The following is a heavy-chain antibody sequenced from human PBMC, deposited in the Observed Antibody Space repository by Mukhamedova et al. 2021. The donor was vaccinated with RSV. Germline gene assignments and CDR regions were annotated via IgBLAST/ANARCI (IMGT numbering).Heavy chain of an antibody. V-gene: IGHV4-39*07. CDR3: ARDLHSFDY. J-gene: IGHJ4*02. Sequence: IYYSGSTYYNPSLKSRVTISVDTSKNQFSLKLSSVTAADTAVYYCARDLHSFDYWGRGTLVTVSS. CDR2: IYYSGST.